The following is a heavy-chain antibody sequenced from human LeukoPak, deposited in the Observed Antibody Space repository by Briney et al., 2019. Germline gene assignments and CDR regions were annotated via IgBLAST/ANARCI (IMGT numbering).Heavy chain of an antibody. CDR2: IFHSGST. CDR1: GGSISGGNYS. CDR3: ARSVVRGLTPRYFGMDV. Sequence: SETLPLTCAVSGGSISGGNYSWSWIRQPPGKGLEWIGYIFHSGSTYYNPSLKSRVTISVDRSKNQFSLRLISVTAADTAVYYCARSVVRGLTPRYFGMDVWGQGTTVTVSS. V-gene: IGHV4-30-2*01. D-gene: IGHD3-10*01. J-gene: IGHJ6*02.